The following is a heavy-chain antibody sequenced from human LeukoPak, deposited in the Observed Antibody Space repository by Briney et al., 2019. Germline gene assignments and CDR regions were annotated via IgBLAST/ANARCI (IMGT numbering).Heavy chain of an antibody. CDR2: ISAYNGNT. V-gene: IGHV1-18*01. CDR3: ARSYYYGSMDV. CDR1: GYTFTSYG. D-gene: IGHD3-10*01. J-gene: IGHJ6*02. Sequence: ASVKVSCKASGYTFTSYGISWVRQAPGQGLEWMGWISAYNGNTNYAQKFQGRVTMTRNTSISTAYMELSSLRSEDTAVYYCARSYYYGSMDVWGQGTTVTVSS.